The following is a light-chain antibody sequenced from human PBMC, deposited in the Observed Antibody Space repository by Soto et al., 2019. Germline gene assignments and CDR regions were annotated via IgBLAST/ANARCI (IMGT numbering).Light chain of an antibody. CDR3: GTWDTSLSGVV. CDR2: DNS. J-gene: IGLJ2*01. V-gene: IGLV1-51*01. Sequence: QSVSTQPPSVSAAPGQQISISCSGSSSNVGTNYVSWYQQLPGTAPKLLIYDNSRRPSGIPDRFSGSKSGTSATLGISGLQTGDEADYYCGTWDTSLSGVVLGGGTKLTVL. CDR1: SSNVGTNY.